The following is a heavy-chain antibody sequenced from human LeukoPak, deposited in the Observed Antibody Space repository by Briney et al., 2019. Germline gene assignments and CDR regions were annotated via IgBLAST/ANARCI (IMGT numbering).Heavy chain of an antibody. CDR1: GGSISSGGYY. CDR2: IYYSGST. V-gene: IGHV4-31*03. CDR3: ARGEVLGGRYPRAKGFDP. J-gene: IGHJ5*02. Sequence: SQTLSLTCTVSGGSISSGGYYWSWIRQHPGKGLEWIGYIYYSGSTYYNPSLKSRVTISVDTSKNQFSLKLSSVTAADTAVYYCARGEVLGGRYPRAKGFDPWGQGTLVTVSS. D-gene: IGHD3-10*01.